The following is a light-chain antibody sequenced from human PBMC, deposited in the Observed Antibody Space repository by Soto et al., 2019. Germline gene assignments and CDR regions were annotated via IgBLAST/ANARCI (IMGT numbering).Light chain of an antibody. CDR3: ASWDDRLGAVI. CDR1: RSKIGSTN. V-gene: IGLV1-47*02. J-gene: IGLJ2*01. CDR2: SNN. Sequence: QPVLTQPPSVSGTPGQRVTISCSGSRSKIGSTNVYWFQQLSGTAPKLLMHSNNLRPSGVPERISGSKFGTAASLAISGLRSEDEAVYYCASWDDRLGAVIFGGGTKLTVL.